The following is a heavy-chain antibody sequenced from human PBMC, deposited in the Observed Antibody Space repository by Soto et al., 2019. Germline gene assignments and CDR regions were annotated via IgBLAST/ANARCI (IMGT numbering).Heavy chain of an antibody. V-gene: IGHV3-7*01. CDR1: GFTSGDYW. Sequence: EVQLVESGGVLVQPGGSLRLSCVASGFTSGDYWMNWVRQAPGKGLEWVAIINKDGSEKFYLDSVKGRFTISRDNAKNSLFLQMNSLGAEDTALYYCARDGHNTNDVDHWGQGTLVTVSS. CDR3: ARDGHNTNDVDH. D-gene: IGHD1-20*01. CDR2: INKDGSEK. J-gene: IGHJ5*02.